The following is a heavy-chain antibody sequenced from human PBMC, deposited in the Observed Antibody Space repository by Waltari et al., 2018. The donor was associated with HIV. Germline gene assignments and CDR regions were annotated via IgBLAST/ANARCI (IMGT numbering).Heavy chain of an antibody. J-gene: IGHJ4*02. CDR1: GDGVPSAIAP. D-gene: IGHD2-8*01. CDR3: ARDSNGLDY. CDR2: TYHRSKWFQ. V-gene: IGHV6-1*01. Sequence: QLLQSGPGLIASSPPLPIPFTISGDGVPSAIAPCNWIRLSPSRGLEWLGRTYHRSKWFQLYAPSVRGRIRVDADSSVNHFSLELQSVTPEDTAVYYCARDSNGLDYWGQGTRVTVSS.